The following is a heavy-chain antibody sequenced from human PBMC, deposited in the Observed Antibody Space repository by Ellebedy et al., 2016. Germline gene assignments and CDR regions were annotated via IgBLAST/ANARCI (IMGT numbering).Heavy chain of an antibody. J-gene: IGHJ6*03. CDR2: ISSSSSYT. Sequence: GGSLRLXCAASGFTFSDYYMSWIRQAPGKGLEWVSYISSSSSYTNYADSVKGRFTISRDNAKNSLYLQMNSLRAEDTAVYYCAKMLRSSPPMVTEVHYYYYMDVWGKGTTVTVSS. CDR1: GFTFSDYY. V-gene: IGHV3-11*06. D-gene: IGHD5-18*01. CDR3: AKMLRSSPPMVTEVHYYYYMDV.